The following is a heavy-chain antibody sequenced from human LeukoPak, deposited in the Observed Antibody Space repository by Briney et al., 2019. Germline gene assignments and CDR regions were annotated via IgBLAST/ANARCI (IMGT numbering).Heavy chain of an antibody. CDR3: ARDPSITIFGVVPYYYMDV. D-gene: IGHD3-3*01. Sequence: PGGSLRLSCAASGFTFSSYWMSWVRQAPGKGLEWVANIKQDGSEKYYVDSVKGRFTISRDNAKNSLYLQMNSLRAEDTAVYYCARDPSITIFGVVPYYYMDVWGKGTTVTVSS. CDR2: IKQDGSEK. J-gene: IGHJ6*03. V-gene: IGHV3-7*01. CDR1: GFTFSSYW.